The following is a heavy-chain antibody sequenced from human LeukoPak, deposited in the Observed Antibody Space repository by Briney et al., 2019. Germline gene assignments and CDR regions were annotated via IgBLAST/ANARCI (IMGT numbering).Heavy chain of an antibody. Sequence: GGSLRLSCAASGFTFSSYSMNWVRQAPGKGLEWVSSISSSSSYIYYADSVKGRFTISRDNAKNSLSLQMNSLRAEDTAVYYCARAREYRYSSGPNYFDYWGQGTLVTVSS. CDR2: ISSSSSYI. J-gene: IGHJ4*02. V-gene: IGHV3-21*01. CDR3: ARAREYRYSSGPNYFDY. D-gene: IGHD6-19*01. CDR1: GFTFSSYS.